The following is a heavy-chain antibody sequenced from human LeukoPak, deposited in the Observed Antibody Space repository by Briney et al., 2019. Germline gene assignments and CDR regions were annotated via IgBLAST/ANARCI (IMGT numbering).Heavy chain of an antibody. CDR2: INPNSGGT. CDR3: ARPYYDSSGYYSYYFDY. CDR1: GYTFTGYY. Sequence: ASVKVSCKASGYTFTGYYMHWVRQAPGQGLEWMGWINPNSGGTNYAQKFQGRVTMTRDTSISTAYMELSRLRSDDTAVYYCARPYYDSSGYYSYYFDYWGQGTLVTVSS. J-gene: IGHJ4*02. V-gene: IGHV1-2*02. D-gene: IGHD3-22*01.